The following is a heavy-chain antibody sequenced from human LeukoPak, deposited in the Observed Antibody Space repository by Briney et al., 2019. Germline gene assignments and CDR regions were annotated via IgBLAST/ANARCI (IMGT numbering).Heavy chain of an antibody. V-gene: IGHV3-23*01. CDR2: ISGSGGST. CDR1: GFTFSSYA. D-gene: IGHD6-13*01. Sequence: GGSLRLSCVASGFTFSSYAMNWVRQAPGKGLKWVSAISGSGGSTYYADSVKGRFTISRDNSKNTLYLQMNSLRAEDTAVYYCAKDSEQLSRFDYWGQGTLVTVSS. CDR3: AKDSEQLSRFDY. J-gene: IGHJ4*02.